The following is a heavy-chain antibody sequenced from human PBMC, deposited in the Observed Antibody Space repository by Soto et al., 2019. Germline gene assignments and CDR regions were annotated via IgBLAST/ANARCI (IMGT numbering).Heavy chain of an antibody. CDR3: ARQNHGGDSTYLDY. D-gene: IGHD2-21*02. J-gene: IGHJ4*02. Sequence: PVEPLKISGKFSGYCSAIHLSILVRQLPGQGLQWLGTIDCIYSYTRYSPSFQGHVTISADRSLNTAYLHFSSLQASDTAIYFCARQNHGGDSTYLDYWGQGALVTVSS. CDR1: GYCSAIHL. V-gene: IGHV5-10-1*01. CDR2: IDCIYSYT.